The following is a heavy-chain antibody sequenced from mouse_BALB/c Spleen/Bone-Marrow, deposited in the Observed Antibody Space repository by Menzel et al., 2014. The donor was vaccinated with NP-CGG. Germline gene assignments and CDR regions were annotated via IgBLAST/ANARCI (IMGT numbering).Heavy chain of an antibody. Sequence: VHLVESGPGLVAPSQSLSITCTVSGFSLTSYGLHWVRQPPGKSLEWLGVIWAGGSTNYNSALMSRLSISKDNSESQVFLKMNSLQTDDTAMYYCARDYYGSSYFDYWGQGTTLTVSS. CDR3: ARDYYGSSYFDY. CDR2: IWAGGST. J-gene: IGHJ2*01. CDR1: GFSLTSYG. V-gene: IGHV2-9*02. D-gene: IGHD1-1*01.